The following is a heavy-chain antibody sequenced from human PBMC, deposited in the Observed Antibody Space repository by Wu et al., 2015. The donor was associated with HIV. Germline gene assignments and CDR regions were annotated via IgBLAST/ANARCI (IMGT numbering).Heavy chain of an antibody. V-gene: IGHV1-46*01. CDR3: ARDLFAQRLMVRGDKKPAPDY. J-gene: IGHJ4*02. Sequence: QVQLVQSGAEVKKPGASVKVSCKASRYIFITYRMHWVRQAPGQGLEWMGMINPSGGSTTYAQQFQGRVTMTRDTSTSTVYMELSSLRSADTAVYYCARDLFAQRLMVRGDKKPAPDYWGPGTLVTVSS. D-gene: IGHD3-10*01. CDR2: INPSGGST. CDR1: RYIFITYR.